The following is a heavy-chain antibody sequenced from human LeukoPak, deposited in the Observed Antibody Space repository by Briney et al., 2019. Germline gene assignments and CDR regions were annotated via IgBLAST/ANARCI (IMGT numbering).Heavy chain of an antibody. CDR2: ISSSGSTI. V-gene: IGHV3-48*03. J-gene: IGHJ5*02. CDR1: GLTFSSYE. Sequence: PGGSLRLSCAASGLTFSSYEMNWVRQAPGKGLEWVSYISSSGSTIYYADSVKGRFTISRDNAKNSLYLQMNSLRVEDTAVYYCARLVVVAATQSWGQGTLVTVSS. D-gene: IGHD2-15*01. CDR3: ARLVVVAATQS.